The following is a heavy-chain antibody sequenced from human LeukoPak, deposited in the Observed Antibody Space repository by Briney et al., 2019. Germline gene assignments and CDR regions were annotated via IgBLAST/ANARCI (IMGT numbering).Heavy chain of an antibody. V-gene: IGHV3-73*01. CDR2: IRSKANSYAT. J-gene: IGHJ2*01. Sequence: GGSLRLSCAASGFTFSGSAMHWVRQASGKGLEWVGRIRSKANSYATAYAASVKGRFTISRDDSKNTAYPQMNSLKTEDTAVYYCTRSGGDYRYWYFDLWGRGTLVTVSS. CDR3: TRSGGDYRYWYFDL. CDR1: GFTFSGSA. D-gene: IGHD4-17*01.